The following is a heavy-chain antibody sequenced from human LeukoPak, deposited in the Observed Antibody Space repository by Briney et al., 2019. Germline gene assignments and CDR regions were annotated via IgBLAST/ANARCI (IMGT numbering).Heavy chain of an antibody. CDR3: ARDKWAGTYSDYEFPSLDAFDI. CDR2: ISSSGSTI. Sequence: PGGSLRLSCAASGFTFSSYEMNWVRQAPGKGLEWVSYISSSGSTIYYADSVKGRFTISRDNAKNSLYLQMNSLRAEDTAVYYCARDKWAGTYSDYEFPSLDAFDIWGQGTMVTVSS. CDR1: GFTFSSYE. V-gene: IGHV3-48*03. D-gene: IGHD5-12*01. J-gene: IGHJ3*02.